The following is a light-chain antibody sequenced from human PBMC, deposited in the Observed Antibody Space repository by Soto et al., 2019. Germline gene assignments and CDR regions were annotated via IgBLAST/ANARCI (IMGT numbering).Light chain of an antibody. J-gene: IGKJ1*01. V-gene: IGKV1-39*01. Sequence: DIQMAQSPSTLSASVGGRVTITCRASQSISVWLAWYQQKAGKAPTLLIYAASTLQRGVPSRFSGSGSGTDFTLTISSLQPEDSATYYCQQSYSTPQTFGQGTKVDIK. CDR1: QSISVW. CDR2: AAS. CDR3: QQSYSTPQT.